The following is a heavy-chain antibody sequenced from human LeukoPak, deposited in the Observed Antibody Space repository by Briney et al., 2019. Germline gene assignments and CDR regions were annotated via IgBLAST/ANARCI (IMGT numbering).Heavy chain of an antibody. J-gene: IGHJ5*02. CDR2: ISAYNGNT. CDR3: AREITYGSGTTKEFDP. Sequence: ASVKVSCKASGYTFTSYGISWVRQAPGQGLEWMGWISAYNGNTNYAQKLQGRVTMTTDTSTSTAYMELRSLRSDDTAVYYCAREITYGSGTTKEFDPWGQGTLVTVSS. D-gene: IGHD3-10*01. V-gene: IGHV1-18*01. CDR1: GYTFTSYG.